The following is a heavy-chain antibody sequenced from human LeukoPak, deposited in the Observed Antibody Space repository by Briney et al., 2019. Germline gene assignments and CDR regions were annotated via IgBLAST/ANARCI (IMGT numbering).Heavy chain of an antibody. CDR1: GGSFSGYY. J-gene: IGHJ4*02. CDR3: AKEVDYDSSGLQGY. V-gene: IGHV4-34*01. D-gene: IGHD3-22*01. CDR2: INHSGST. Sequence: SETLSLTCAVYGGSFSGYYWSWIRQPPGKGLEWIGEINHSGSTNYNPSLKSRVTISVDTSKNQFSLKLSSVTAADTAVYYCAKEVDYDSSGLQGYWGQGTLVTVSS.